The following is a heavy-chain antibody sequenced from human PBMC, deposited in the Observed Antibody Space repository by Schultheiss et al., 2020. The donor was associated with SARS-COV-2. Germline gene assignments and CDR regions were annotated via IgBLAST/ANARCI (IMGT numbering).Heavy chain of an antibody. CDR2: ISSSSSTI. J-gene: IGHJ6*02. Sequence: GGSLRLSCAASGFTFSSYSMNWVRQAPGKGLEWVSYISSSSSTIYYADSVKGRFTISRDNAKNSLYLQMNSLRAEDTAVYYCARDEAEYCSGGSCYSAASYYGMDVWGQGTTVTVSS. CDR1: GFTFSSYS. D-gene: IGHD2-15*01. CDR3: ARDEAEYCSGGSCYSAASYYGMDV. V-gene: IGHV3-48*01.